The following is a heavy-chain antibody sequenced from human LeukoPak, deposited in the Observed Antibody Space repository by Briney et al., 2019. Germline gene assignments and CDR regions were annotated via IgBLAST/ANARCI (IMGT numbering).Heavy chain of an antibody. Sequence: GGSLRLSCAASGFTFSSYSMTWVRQAPGKGLEWVSYISLSSGAIYYVDSVKGRFTISRDNAKNSLYLQMNSLRAEDTAVYYCARDGAPLLTTWDLDAFDPWGQGTLVTVSS. V-gene: IGHV3-48*01. D-gene: IGHD4-17*01. CDR1: GFTFSSYS. J-gene: IGHJ5*02. CDR3: ARDGAPLLTTWDLDAFDP. CDR2: ISLSSGAI.